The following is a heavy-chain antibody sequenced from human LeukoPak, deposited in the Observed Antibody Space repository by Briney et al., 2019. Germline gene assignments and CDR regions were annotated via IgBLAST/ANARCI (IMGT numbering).Heavy chain of an antibody. D-gene: IGHD2-2*01. CDR3: ARTYRTQYFDY. J-gene: IGHJ4*02. CDR1: GVSISSYY. V-gene: IGHV4-59*01. CDR2: IYYSGST. Sequence: SETLSLTCTVSGVSISSYYWSWIRQPPGKGLEWIGYIYYSGSTNYNPSLKSRVTISVDTSKNQFSLKLSSVTAADTAVYYCARTYRTQYFDYWGQGTLVTVSS.